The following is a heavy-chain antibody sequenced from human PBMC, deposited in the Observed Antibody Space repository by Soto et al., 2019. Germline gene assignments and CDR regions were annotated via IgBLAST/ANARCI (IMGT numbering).Heavy chain of an antibody. Sequence: EEQLMESGGGWVQPGGSLTLSCAASGFTFHNYAMSWVRRAPGKGLEWVSGISGSGGSTHYADSVKGRFTISRDNSNETVFLQMNSLRGDDMAVYYCARGPRPILRSFDCISKIGAFDVWGQGRLVTVSS. D-gene: IGHD3-9*01. V-gene: IGHV3-23*01. CDR2: ISGSGGST. CDR1: GFTFHNYA. J-gene: IGHJ3*01. CDR3: ARGPRPILRSFDCISKIGAFDV.